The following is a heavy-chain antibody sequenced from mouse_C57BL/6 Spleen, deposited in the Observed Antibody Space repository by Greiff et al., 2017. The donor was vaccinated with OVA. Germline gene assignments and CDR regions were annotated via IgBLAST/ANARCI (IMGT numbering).Heavy chain of an antibody. Sequence: VQLQQPGAELVKPGASVKLSCKASGYTFNSYWMQWGKQRPGQGLEWSGERDPSDSYTNYNQKFKGKATLTVATSSSTAYMQLSSLTSEDSAVYYCARRDYGSSYLYYFDYWGQGTTLTVSS. J-gene: IGHJ2*01. CDR2: RDPSDSYT. CDR1: GYTFNSYW. D-gene: IGHD1-1*01. V-gene: IGHV1-50*01. CDR3: ARRDYGSSYLYYFDY.